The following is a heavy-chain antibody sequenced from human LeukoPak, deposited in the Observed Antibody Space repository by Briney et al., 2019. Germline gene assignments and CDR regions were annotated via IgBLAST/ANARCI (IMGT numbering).Heavy chain of an antibody. J-gene: IGHJ4*02. V-gene: IGHV1-3*01. CDR3: ANPRYDSSGYYYVD. CDR1: GYTFTSYG. D-gene: IGHD3-22*01. Sequence: ASVKVSCKASGYTFTSYGISWLRQAPGQRLDWMGWINGGSGNTKYSPEFQGRVTITRDTSASTAYMELSSLRSEDTAVYYCANPRYDSSGYYYVDWGQGTLVTVSS. CDR2: INGGSGNT.